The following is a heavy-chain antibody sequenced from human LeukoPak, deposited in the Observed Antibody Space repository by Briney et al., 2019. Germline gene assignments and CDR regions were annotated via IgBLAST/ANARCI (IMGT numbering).Heavy chain of an antibody. Sequence: ESLKISCKGSGYSFTSYWIGWVRQMPGKGLEWMGIIYPGDSDTRYSPSFQGQVTISADKSISTAYLQWSSLKASDTAMYYCARRPRDENYYYGMDVWGQGTTVTVSS. J-gene: IGHJ6*02. CDR2: IYPGDSDT. CDR3: ARRPRDENYYYGMDV. V-gene: IGHV5-51*01. CDR1: GYSFTSYW. D-gene: IGHD3-10*01.